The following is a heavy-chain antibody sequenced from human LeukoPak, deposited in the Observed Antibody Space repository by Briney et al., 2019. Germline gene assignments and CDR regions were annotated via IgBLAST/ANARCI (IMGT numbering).Heavy chain of an antibody. CDR2: IYYSGST. V-gene: IGHV4-4*02. Sequence: SETLSLTCAVSGGSISSNNWWSWVRQPPGKGLEWIGYIYYSGSTNYNPSPKSRVTISVDTSKNQFSLKLSSVTAADTAVYYCARWTGSYASGFDYWGQGTLVTVSS. D-gene: IGHD1-26*01. J-gene: IGHJ4*02. CDR3: ARWTGSYASGFDY. CDR1: GGSISSNNW.